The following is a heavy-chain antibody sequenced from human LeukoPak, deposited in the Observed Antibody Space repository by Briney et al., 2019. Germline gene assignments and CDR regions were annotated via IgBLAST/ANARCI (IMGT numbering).Heavy chain of an antibody. D-gene: IGHD6-6*01. J-gene: IGHJ5*02. CDR3: ARGGGSSSSLVGWFDP. CDR2: INHSGST. V-gene: IGHV4-4*02. CDR1: GGSISSSNW. Sequence: PSETLSLTCAVSGGSISSSNWWSWVRQPPGKGLEWIGEINHSGSTNYSPSLKSRVTISVNTSKNQFSLKLTSVTAADTAVYYCARGGGSSSSLVGWFDPWGQGTLVTVSS.